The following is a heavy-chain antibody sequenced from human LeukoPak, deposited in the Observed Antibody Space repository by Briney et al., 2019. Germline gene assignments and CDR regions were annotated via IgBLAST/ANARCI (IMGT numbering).Heavy chain of an antibody. CDR3: ARNRNGGSGSYGNWFDP. D-gene: IGHD3-10*01. CDR1: GYSFTSYW. CDR2: IYPGDSDT. Sequence: GGSLKISCKGSGYSFTSYWIGWVRQMPGKGLEWMGIIYPGDSDTRYSPSFQGQVTISADKSISTAYLQWSSLKASDTAMYYCARNRNGGSGSYGNWFDPWGQGTLVTVSS. V-gene: IGHV5-51*01. J-gene: IGHJ5*02.